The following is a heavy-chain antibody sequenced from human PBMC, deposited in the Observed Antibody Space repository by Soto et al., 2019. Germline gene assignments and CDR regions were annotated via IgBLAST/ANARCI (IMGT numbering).Heavy chain of an antibody. Sequence: QVQLVQSGAEVKKPGASVKVSCKASGYTFTSYAMHRVRQAPGQRLEWMGWINAGNGNTKYSQKFQGRVTITRDTSASTAYMELSSLRSEDTAVYYCARDLGVGAASDYWGQGTLVTVSS. V-gene: IGHV1-3*01. J-gene: IGHJ4*02. D-gene: IGHD1-26*01. CDR1: GYTFTSYA. CDR3: ARDLGVGAASDY. CDR2: INAGNGNT.